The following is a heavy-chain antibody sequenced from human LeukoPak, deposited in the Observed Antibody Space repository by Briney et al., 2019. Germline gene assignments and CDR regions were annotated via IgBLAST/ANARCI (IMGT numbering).Heavy chain of an antibody. CDR3: TRGDY. CDR1: GGTFSSYA. J-gene: IGHJ4*02. CDR2: MTPSNGNA. Sequence: ASVKVSCKASGGTFSSYAINWVRQASGQGLEWVGYMTPSNGNAGYAQKLQGRVTLTRDTSISTAYMELSSLNSEDTAVYYCTRGDYWGQGTPVTVFS. V-gene: IGHV1-8*02.